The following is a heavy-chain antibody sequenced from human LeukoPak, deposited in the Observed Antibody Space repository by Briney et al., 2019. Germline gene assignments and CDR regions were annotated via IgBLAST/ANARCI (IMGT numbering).Heavy chain of an antibody. CDR1: GFTVSSYY. CDR2: IYSGGST. CDR3: ASGPTAPGRFDY. D-gene: IGHD6-13*01. J-gene: IGHJ4*02. V-gene: IGHV3-66*01. Sequence: GGSLRLSCAASGFTVSSYYMSWVRQAPGQGLDWVSVIYSGGSTYFADSVKGRFTISRDNSKNTLYLQMNNLRAEDTAVYYCASGPTAPGRFDYWGQGTLVTVSS.